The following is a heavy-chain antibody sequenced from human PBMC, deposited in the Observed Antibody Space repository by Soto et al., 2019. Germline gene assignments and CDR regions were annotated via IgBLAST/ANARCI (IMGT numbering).Heavy chain of an antibody. D-gene: IGHD3-22*01. V-gene: IGHV4-39*01. Sequence: QLQLQESGPGLVKPSETLSLTCTVSGGSISSSSYYWGWIRQPPGKGLEWIGSIYYSGSTYYNPSRTSRVTISVDTSKNQFSLKLSSVTAADTAVYYCARDYESSGDYWGQGTLVTVSS. CDR2: IYYSGST. CDR3: ARDYESSGDY. CDR1: GGSISSSSYY. J-gene: IGHJ4*02.